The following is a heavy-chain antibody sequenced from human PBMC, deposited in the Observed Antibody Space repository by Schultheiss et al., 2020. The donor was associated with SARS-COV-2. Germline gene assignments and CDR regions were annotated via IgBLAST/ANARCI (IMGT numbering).Heavy chain of an antibody. CDR3: AREVATVAFDI. CDR2: IYHSGST. D-gene: IGHD5-12*01. V-gene: IGHV4-4*02. J-gene: IGHJ3*02. Sequence: SETLSLTCAVSGGSISSSNWWSWVRQPPGKGLEWIGEIYHSGSTNYNPSLKSRLTISVDTSRNQFSLKLSSVTAADTAVYYCAREVATVAFDIWGQGTMVTVSS. CDR1: GGSISSSNW.